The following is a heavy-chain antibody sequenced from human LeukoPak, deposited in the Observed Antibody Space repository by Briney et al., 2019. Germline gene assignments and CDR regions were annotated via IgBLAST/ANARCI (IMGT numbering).Heavy chain of an antibody. D-gene: IGHD5-12*01. Sequence: SVKVSCKASGGTFSSYAIRWVRQAPGQGLEWMGGIIPIFGAANYAQNFQGRVTITTDESTSTAYMELSSLRSEDTAVYYCARSGGYENFFDYWGQGTLVTVSS. CDR1: GGTFSSYA. J-gene: IGHJ4*02. CDR2: IIPIFGAA. V-gene: IGHV1-69*05. CDR3: ARSGGYENFFDY.